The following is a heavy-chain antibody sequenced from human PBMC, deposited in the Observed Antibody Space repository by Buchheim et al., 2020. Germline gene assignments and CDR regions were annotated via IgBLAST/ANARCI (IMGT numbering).Heavy chain of an antibody. Sequence: QVQLVESGGGVVQPGRSLRLSCAASGFTFSSYAMHWVRQAPGKGLEWVAVISYDGSNKYYADSVKGRFTISRDNSKNTLYLQMNSLRAEDTAVYYCARGKDWNYGYGMDVWGQGTT. D-gene: IGHD1-7*01. CDR1: GFTFSSYA. CDR2: ISYDGSNK. J-gene: IGHJ6*02. V-gene: IGHV3-30-3*01. CDR3: ARGKDWNYGYGMDV.